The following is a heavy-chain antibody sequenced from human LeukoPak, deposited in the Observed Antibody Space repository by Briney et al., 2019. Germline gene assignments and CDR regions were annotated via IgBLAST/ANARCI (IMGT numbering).Heavy chain of an antibody. CDR2: IIPIFGTA. V-gene: IGHV1-69*13. CDR3: ASTYYYDSSGYYLELDFGI. CDR1: GGTFSSYA. Sequence: SVKVSCKSSGGTFSSYAISWVRQAPGQGLEWMGGIIPIFGTANYAQKFQGRVTITADESTSTAYMELSSLIYEDTEVYYCASTYYYDSSGYYLELDFGIWGKGTMVTVSS. D-gene: IGHD3-22*01. J-gene: IGHJ3*02.